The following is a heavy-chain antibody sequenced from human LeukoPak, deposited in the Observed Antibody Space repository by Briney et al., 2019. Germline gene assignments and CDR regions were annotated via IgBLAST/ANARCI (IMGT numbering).Heavy chain of an antibody. D-gene: IGHD2/OR15-2a*01. CDR2: IYYSGST. J-gene: IGHJ3*01. CDR1: GGSISSVGYY. Sequence: PSETLSLTCTVSGGSISSVGYYWSWFRQHPGKGLEWIGYIYYSGSTYYNPSLNSRVTISLDTFKNQFSLKLTSVTAADTAVYYCARPSSTSASDFWGQGTMVSVSS. CDR3: ARPSSTSASDF. V-gene: IGHV4-31*03.